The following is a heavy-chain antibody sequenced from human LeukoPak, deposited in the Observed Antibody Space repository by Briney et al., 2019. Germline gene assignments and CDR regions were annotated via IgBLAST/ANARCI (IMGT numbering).Heavy chain of an antibody. V-gene: IGHV4-34*01. CDR1: GGSLSGYY. D-gene: IGHD3-16*02. Sequence: SETLSLTCAVYGGSLSGYYWSWLRQPPGKGLEWIGEINHSGSTNYNPSLKSRVTISVDTSKNQFSLKLSSVTAADTAVYYCARTNDYVWGSYRYRANIDYWGQGTLVTVSS. CDR3: ARTNDYVWGSYRYRANIDY. J-gene: IGHJ4*02. CDR2: INHSGST.